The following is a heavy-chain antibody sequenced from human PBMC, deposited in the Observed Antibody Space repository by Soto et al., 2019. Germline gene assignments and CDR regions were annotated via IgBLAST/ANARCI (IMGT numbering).Heavy chain of an antibody. Sequence: SDTLSLTCDCSGSSLTTYYWILTRQPPGKGLEWIGYIYYSGSTNYNPSLKSRVTISVDTSKNQFSLKLSSVTAADTAVYYCARSLRYLDWFDPWGQGTRVNVSA. D-gene: IGHD3-9*01. J-gene: IGHJ5*02. V-gene: IGHV4-59*01. CDR3: ARSLRYLDWFDP. CDR1: GSSLTTYY. CDR2: IYYSGST.